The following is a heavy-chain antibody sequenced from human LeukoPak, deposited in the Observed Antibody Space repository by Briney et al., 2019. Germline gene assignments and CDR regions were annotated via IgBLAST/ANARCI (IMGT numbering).Heavy chain of an antibody. CDR3: ARDSYNNVDY. CDR1: GFTFDDYA. CDR2: ISWNSGSI. V-gene: IGHV3-9*01. Sequence: GGSLRLSCAASGFTFDDYAMHWVRQAPGKGLEWVSGISWNSGSIGYADSVKGRFTVSRDNAKNTVYLQMNSLRAEDTAVYYCARDSYNNVDYWGQGTLVTVSS. D-gene: IGHD5-24*01. J-gene: IGHJ4*02.